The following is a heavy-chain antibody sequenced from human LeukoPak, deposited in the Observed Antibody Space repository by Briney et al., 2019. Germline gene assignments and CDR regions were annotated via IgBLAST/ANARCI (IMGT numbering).Heavy chain of an antibody. CDR1: GYTLTELS. CDR3: ATVIPGDYEYFQH. CDR2: FDPEDGET. V-gene: IGHV1-24*01. Sequence: ASVKVSCKVSGYTLTELSMHWVRQAPGKGLEWMGGFDPEDGETIYAQKFQSRVTMTEDTSTDTAYMELSSLRSEDTAVYYCATVIPGDYEYFQHWGQGTLVTVSS. J-gene: IGHJ1*01. D-gene: IGHD4-17*01.